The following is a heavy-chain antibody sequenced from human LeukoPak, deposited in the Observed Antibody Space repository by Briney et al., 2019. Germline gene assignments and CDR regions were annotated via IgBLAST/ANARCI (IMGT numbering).Heavy chain of an antibody. V-gene: IGHV4-31*03. Sequence: SETLSLTCSVFGWSLSRGGYYWYWIRQQPGQGLEWLGYIYQSGSARYNPSFKSRLNMSVDMSRNQFSLNLSSVTAADTAVYYCARGGDYGDYFVYWGQGTLVSVSS. CDR2: IYQSGSA. J-gene: IGHJ4*02. CDR3: ARGGDYGDYFVY. CDR1: GWSLSRGGYY. D-gene: IGHD4-17*01.